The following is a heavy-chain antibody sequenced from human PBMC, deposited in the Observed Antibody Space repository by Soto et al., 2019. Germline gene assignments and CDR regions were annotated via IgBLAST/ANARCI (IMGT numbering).Heavy chain of an antibody. CDR3: ARDNKIGNDYGGNSGILYFDY. J-gene: IGHJ4*02. V-gene: IGHV1-18*01. CDR1: GYTFTSYG. Sequence: ASVKVSCKASGYTFTSYGISWVRQAPGQGLEWMGWISAYNGNTNYAQKLQGRVTMTTDTSTSTAYMELRSLRSDETAVYYCARDNKIGNDYGGNSGILYFDYWGQGTLVTVSS. D-gene: IGHD4-17*01. CDR2: ISAYNGNT.